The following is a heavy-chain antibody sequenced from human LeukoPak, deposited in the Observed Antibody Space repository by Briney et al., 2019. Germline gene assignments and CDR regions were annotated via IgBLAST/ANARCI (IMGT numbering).Heavy chain of an antibody. CDR2: LWSHGRSE. D-gene: IGHD3-22*01. Sequence: GGSLRLSCAASGFTFSSYAMTWVRQAPGKGLEWVAVLWSHGRSEYYADSVKGRFSISRDTSRSTVYLQMNSLRVEDTAVYYCARDDDTSSHYSLFEYWGQGTRVTVSS. J-gene: IGHJ4*02. CDR1: GFTFSSYA. CDR3: ARDDDTSSHYSLFEY. V-gene: IGHV3-33*08.